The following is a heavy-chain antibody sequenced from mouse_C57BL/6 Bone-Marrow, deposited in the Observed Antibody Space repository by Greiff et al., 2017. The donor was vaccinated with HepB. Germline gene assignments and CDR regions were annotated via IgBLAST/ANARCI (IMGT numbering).Heavy chain of an antibody. CDR3: ARLRGLQRFAY. Sequence: QVQLQQPGAELVKPGASVKLSCKASGYTFTSYWMHRVKQRPGRGLEWIGRIDPDGGGTKYNEKFKSKATLTVDKPSSTAYMKLNSLTTEDTAVYYCARLRGLQRFAYWGQGTRVTVSA. V-gene: IGHV1-72*01. D-gene: IGHD2-4*01. J-gene: IGHJ3*01. CDR1: GYTFTSYW. CDR2: IDPDGGGT.